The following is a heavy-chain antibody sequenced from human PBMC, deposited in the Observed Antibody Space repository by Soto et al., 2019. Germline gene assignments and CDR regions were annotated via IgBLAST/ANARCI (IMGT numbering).Heavy chain of an antibody. V-gene: IGHV1-69*12. CDR1: GGTFSSYA. J-gene: IGHJ6*02. D-gene: IGHD3-10*01. CDR3: ASNGFGETYYYGMDV. Sequence: QVQLVQSGAEVKKPGSSVKVSCKASGGTFSSYAINWVRQAPGQGPEWMGGIIPIFGTADYAQKFQGRVTITADESTSTAYMELSGLRSEDTAVYYCASNGFGETYYYGMDVWGQGTTVTVSS. CDR2: IIPIFGTA.